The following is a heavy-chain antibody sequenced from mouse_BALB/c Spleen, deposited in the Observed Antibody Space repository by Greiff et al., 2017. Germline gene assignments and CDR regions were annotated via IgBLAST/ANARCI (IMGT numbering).Heavy chain of an antibody. CDR1: GYAFSSYW. V-gene: IGHV1-80*01. J-gene: IGHJ2*01. CDR3: ARERDDYGDY. CDR2: IYPGDGDT. D-gene: IGHD2-4*01. Sequence: QVQLKESGAELVRPGSSVKISCKASGYAFSSYWMNWVKQRPGQGLEWIGQIYPGDGDTNYNGKFKGKATLTADKSSSTAYMQLSSLTSEDSAVYFCARERDDYGDYWGQGTTLTVSS.